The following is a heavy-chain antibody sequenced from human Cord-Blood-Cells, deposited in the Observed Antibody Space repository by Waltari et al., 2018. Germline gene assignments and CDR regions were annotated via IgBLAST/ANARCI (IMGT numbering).Heavy chain of an antibody. CDR3: AKQEWELLAFDI. Sequence: ELQLFASGVGLVQPGGSLSLACAASGFTLGSYALSLLRQAPGKGLEWVSAISGSGGSTYYADSVKGRFTISRDNSKNTLYLQMNSLRAEDTAVYYCAKQEWELLAFDIWGQGTMVTVSS. D-gene: IGHD1-26*01. CDR2: ISGSGGST. J-gene: IGHJ3*02. V-gene: IGHV3-23*01. CDR1: GFTLGSYA.